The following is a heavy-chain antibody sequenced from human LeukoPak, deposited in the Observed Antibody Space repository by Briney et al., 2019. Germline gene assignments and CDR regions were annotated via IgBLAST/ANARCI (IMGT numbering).Heavy chain of an antibody. CDR3: ASGLRAYTWFDP. CDR1: GDSVSSNSAT. V-gene: IGHV6-1*01. CDR2: TYYESKWYN. D-gene: IGHD2-21*01. Sequence: SQTLSLTCAISGDSVSSNSATWNWIRQSPSRGLEWLGRTYYESKWYNDYAVSVKSRITINPDTSKNQFSLQLNSVTPEDTAVYYCASGLRAYTWFDPWGQGTLVTVSS. J-gene: IGHJ5*02.